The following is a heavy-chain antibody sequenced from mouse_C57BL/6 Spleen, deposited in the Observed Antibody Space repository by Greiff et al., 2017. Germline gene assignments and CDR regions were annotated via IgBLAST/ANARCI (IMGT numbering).Heavy chain of an antibody. Sequence: LVESGPELVKPGASVKISCKASGYSFTDYNMNWVKQSNGKSLEWIGVINPNYGTTSYNQKFKGKATLTVDQSSSTAYMQLNSLTSEDSAVYYCARSYGSSYVRYFDYWGQGTTLTVSS. CDR3: ARSYGSSYVRYFDY. CDR2: INPNYGTT. D-gene: IGHD1-1*01. CDR1: GYSFTDYN. J-gene: IGHJ2*01. V-gene: IGHV1-39*01.